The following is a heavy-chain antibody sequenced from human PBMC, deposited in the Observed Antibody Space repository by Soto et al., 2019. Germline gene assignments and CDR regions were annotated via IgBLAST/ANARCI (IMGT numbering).Heavy chain of an antibody. CDR3: ARSRPYGDYYHYMDV. V-gene: IGHV5-51*01. Sequence: PGESLKISCKGSGYSFTSYWIGWVRQMPGKGLEWMGIIYPGDSDTRYSPSFRGQVTISADKSISTAYLQWSSLKASDTAMYYCARSRPYGDYYHYMDVWGKGTTVTVS. CDR2: IYPGDSDT. D-gene: IGHD4-17*01. J-gene: IGHJ6*03. CDR1: GYSFTSYW.